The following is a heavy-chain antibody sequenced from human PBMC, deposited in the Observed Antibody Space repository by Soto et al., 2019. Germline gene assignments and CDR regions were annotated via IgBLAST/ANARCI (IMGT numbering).Heavy chain of an antibody. V-gene: IGHV1-69*02. CDR3: LGGSISRFY. CDR2: IIPILDIA. CDR1: GGTFNNFA. Sequence: QVQLVQSGAEVKKPGSSVKVSCKASGGTFNNFAINWVRQAPGQGLEWMGRIIPILDIANNTQGFQGRLTITADRSPSTVYMELRGRTSADTAVDYCLGGSISRFYWGQGSLVTVSS. J-gene: IGHJ4*02. D-gene: IGHD5-12*01.